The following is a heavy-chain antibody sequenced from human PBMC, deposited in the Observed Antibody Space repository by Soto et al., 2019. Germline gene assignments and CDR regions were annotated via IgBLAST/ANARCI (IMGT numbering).Heavy chain of an antibody. CDR1: GGSFSGYY. D-gene: IGHD2-2*02. Sequence: LSLTCAVYGGSFSGYYWSWIRQPPGKGLEWIGEINHSGSTNYNPSLKSRVTISVDTSKNQFSLKLSSVTAADTAVYYCASRRGLCSSTSCYRYYYGMDVWGQGTTVAVSS. J-gene: IGHJ6*02. V-gene: IGHV4-34*01. CDR2: INHSGST. CDR3: ASRRGLCSSTSCYRYYYGMDV.